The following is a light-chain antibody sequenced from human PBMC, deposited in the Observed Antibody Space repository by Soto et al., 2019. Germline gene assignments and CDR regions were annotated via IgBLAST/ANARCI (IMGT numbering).Light chain of an antibody. Sequence: EIVLTQSPATLSLSPGXRATLSCRASQSIKNYLAWYQQKPGQAPRLLIYDTSNRATGIPARFSGSGSGTDFTLTISSLEPEDFAFYYCQQRNNWPLTFGQGTKVDIK. J-gene: IGKJ1*01. V-gene: IGKV3-11*01. CDR2: DTS. CDR1: QSIKNY. CDR3: QQRNNWPLT.